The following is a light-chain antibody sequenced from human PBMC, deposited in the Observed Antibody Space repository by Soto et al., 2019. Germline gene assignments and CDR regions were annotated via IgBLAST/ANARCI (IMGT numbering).Light chain of an antibody. V-gene: IGKV3-20*01. J-gene: IGKJ5*01. CDR1: QSVSSSY. Sequence: EIVLTQSPGTLSLSPGERATLSCRASQSVSSSYLAWYQQKPGQAPRLLIYGASSRATGIPDRFSGSGSGTEFTLTISSLQSEDFAVYYCQQYNYWLLITFGQGTRLEIK. CDR2: GAS. CDR3: QQYNYWLLIT.